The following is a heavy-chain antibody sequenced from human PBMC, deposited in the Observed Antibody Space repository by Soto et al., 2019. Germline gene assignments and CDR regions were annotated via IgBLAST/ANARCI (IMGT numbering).Heavy chain of an antibody. CDR1: GFTFSSYG. D-gene: IGHD1-26*01. CDR3: AKDWGPSGSYFSY. V-gene: IGHV3-30*18. CDR2: ISYDGSNK. J-gene: IGHJ4*02. Sequence: GGSLRLSCAASGFTFSSYGMHWVRQAPGKGLEWVTVISYDGSNKYYADSVKGRFTISRDNSKNTLYLQMNSLRAEDTAVYYCAKDWGPSGSYFSYWGQGTLVTVSS.